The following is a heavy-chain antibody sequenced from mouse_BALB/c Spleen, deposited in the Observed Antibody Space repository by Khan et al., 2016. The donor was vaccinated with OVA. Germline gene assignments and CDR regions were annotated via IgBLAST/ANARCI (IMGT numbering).Heavy chain of an antibody. CDR2: ISYSGST. CDR3: ARDGSRYNYAMDY. J-gene: IGHJ4*01. Sequence: EVELVESGPGLVKPSQSLSLTCTVTGYSITSDYAWNWIRQFPGNKLEWMGYISYSGSTSYNPSLKSRISITRDTFKNPFFLQLNSVTTEDTATYYCARDGSRYNYAMDYWGQGTAVTVSS. CDR1: GYSITSDYA. D-gene: IGHD2-3*01. V-gene: IGHV3-2*02.